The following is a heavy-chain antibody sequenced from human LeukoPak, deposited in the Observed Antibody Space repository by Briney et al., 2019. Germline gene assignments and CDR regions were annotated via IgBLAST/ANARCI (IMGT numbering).Heavy chain of an antibody. CDR2: ISGSGGST. J-gene: IGHJ4*02. Sequence: GGSLRLSCAASGFTFSSYAMSWVRQAPGKGLEWVSAISGSGGSTYYADSVKGRFTISRDNSKNTLYLQMNSLRAEDTAIYYCAKDTDATGGTCFYHWGQGTLVTVSS. CDR3: AKDTDATGGTCFYH. CDR1: GFTFSSYA. D-gene: IGHD2-8*02. V-gene: IGHV3-23*01.